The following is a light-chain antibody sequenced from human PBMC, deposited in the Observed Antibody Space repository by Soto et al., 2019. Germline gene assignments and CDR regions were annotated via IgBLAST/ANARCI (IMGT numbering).Light chain of an antibody. CDR3: QQYSTYPWT. Sequence: DIQMTQSPSTLSASVGDRATITCRASQTISTLLAWYQQRPGKAPNLLIYKASSLESGVPSRFSGSGSGTEFTLTISSLQPDDFATYFCQQYSTYPWTFGQGTKVDIK. V-gene: IGKV1-5*03. J-gene: IGKJ1*01. CDR1: QTISTL. CDR2: KAS.